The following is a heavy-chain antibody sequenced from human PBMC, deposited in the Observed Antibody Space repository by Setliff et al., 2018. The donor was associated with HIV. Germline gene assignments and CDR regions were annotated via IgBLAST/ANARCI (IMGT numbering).Heavy chain of an antibody. Sequence: ASVKVSCKASGYSFTTYFMHWVRQAPGKGLEWMGRVDPEDGETIYAERFRGRISLTVDKSTGTAYMELNRLRSEDTAVYYCGTVRIAVPDDFDFWGQGTLVTVTS. V-gene: IGHV1-69-2*01. D-gene: IGHD6-19*01. J-gene: IGHJ4*02. CDR1: GYSFTTYF. CDR2: VDPEDGET. CDR3: GTVRIAVPDDFDF.